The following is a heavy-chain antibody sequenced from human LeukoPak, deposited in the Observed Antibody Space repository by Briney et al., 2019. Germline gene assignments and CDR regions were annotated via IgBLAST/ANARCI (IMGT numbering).Heavy chain of an antibody. CDR1: GYTLTELS. CDR3: ATGFNLADFWSGYAFDI. J-gene: IGHJ3*02. Sequence: ASVKVSCKVSGYTLTELSMHWVRQAPGKGLEWMGGFDPEDGETIYAQKFQGRVTMTEDTSTDTAYMELSSLRSKDTAVYYCATGFNLADFWSGYAFDIWGQGTMVTVSS. V-gene: IGHV1-24*01. CDR2: FDPEDGET. D-gene: IGHD3-3*01.